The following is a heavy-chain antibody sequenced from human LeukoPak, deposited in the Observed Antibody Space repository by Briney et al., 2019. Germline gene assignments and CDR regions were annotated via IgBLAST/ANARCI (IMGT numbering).Heavy chain of an antibody. CDR3: ARVMITFGGVIVNRGFDY. CDR1: GGSFSGYY. Sequence: KSSETLSLTCAVYGGSFSGYYWSWICQPPGKGLEWIGEINHSGSTNYNPSLKSRVTISVDTSKNQFSLKLSSVTAADTAVYYCARVMITFGGVIVNRGFDYWGQGTLVTVSS. CDR2: INHSGST. V-gene: IGHV4-34*01. J-gene: IGHJ4*02. D-gene: IGHD3-16*02.